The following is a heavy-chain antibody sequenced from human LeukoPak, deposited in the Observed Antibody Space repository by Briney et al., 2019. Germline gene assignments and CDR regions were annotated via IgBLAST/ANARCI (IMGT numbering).Heavy chain of an antibody. J-gene: IGHJ4*02. CDR3: ARAYKNGWYFDY. Sequence: GGSLRLSCAASGFTFSSYSMSWVHQAPGKGLEWVANIKQDESEKYYLDSVKGRFTISRDNAKNSLSLQMNFLRADDTAVYYCARAYKNGWYFDYWGQGTLVTVSS. V-gene: IGHV3-7*01. CDR1: GFTFSSYS. CDR2: IKQDESEK. D-gene: IGHD2-8*01.